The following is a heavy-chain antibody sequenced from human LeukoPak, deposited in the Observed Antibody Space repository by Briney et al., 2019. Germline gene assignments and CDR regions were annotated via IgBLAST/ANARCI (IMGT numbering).Heavy chain of an antibody. D-gene: IGHD3-10*01. J-gene: IGHJ4*02. CDR1: GGSISSYY. Sequence: SETLSLTCTVSGGSISSYYCSWIRQPAGKGLEWIGRIYTSGSTNYNPSLKSRVTMSVDTSKNQFSLKLSSATAADTAVYYCARDDGSGSYYFDYWGQGTLVTVSS. CDR2: IYTSGST. V-gene: IGHV4-4*07. CDR3: ARDDGSGSYYFDY.